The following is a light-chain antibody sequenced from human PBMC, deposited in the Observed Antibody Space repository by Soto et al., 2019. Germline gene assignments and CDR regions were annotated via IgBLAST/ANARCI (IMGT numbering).Light chain of an antibody. Sequence: EIVLTQSPGTLSLSPGERATLSCRASQSVSSSYLAWYQQKPGQAPRLLIYGASSRATGIPDRFSGSGSGTDFTLTLSRLEPEECAVYYCQQYGSSPPLTFGGGPNVDIK. CDR3: QQYGSSPPLT. CDR1: QSVSSSY. J-gene: IGKJ4*01. V-gene: IGKV3-20*01. CDR2: GAS.